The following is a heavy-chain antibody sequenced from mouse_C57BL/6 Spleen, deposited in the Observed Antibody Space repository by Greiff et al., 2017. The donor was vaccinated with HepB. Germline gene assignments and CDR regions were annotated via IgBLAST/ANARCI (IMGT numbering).Heavy chain of an antibody. CDR2: IDPSDSET. Sequence: QVQLQQPGAELVRPGSSVKLSCKASGYTFTSYWMHWVKQRPIQGLEWIGNIDPSDSETHYNQKFKDKATLTVDKSSSTAYMQLSSLTSEDSAVYYCARKRDYDGDWFAYWGQGTLVTVSA. D-gene: IGHD2-4*01. CDR3: ARKRDYDGDWFAY. V-gene: IGHV1-52*01. J-gene: IGHJ3*01. CDR1: GYTFTSYW.